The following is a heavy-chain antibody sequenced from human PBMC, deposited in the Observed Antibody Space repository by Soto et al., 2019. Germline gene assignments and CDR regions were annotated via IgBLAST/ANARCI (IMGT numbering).Heavy chain of an antibody. CDR2: INHSGST. V-gene: IGHV4-34*01. D-gene: IGHD6-6*01. CDR3: ARVQGRKAARPLDY. CDR1: GGSFSGYY. J-gene: IGHJ4*02. Sequence: QVQLQQWGAGLLKPSETLSLTCAVYGGSFSGYYWSWIRQPPGKGLEWIREINHSGSTNYNPSLKSRVTISVDTSKNQFSLKLSSVTAADTAVYYCARVQGRKAARPLDYWGQGTLVTVSS.